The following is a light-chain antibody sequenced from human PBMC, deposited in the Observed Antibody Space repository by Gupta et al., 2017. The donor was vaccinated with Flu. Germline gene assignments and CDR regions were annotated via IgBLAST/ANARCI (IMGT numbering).Light chain of an antibody. CDR1: QSVSSY. CDR2: DAS. Sequence: TLSLSPGERATLSCRASQSVSSYLAWYQQKPGQAPRLLIYDASNRATGIPARFSGSGSGTDFTLTISSLEPEDFAVYYCQQRSNWPPGYTFGQGTKLEIK. CDR3: QQRSNWPPGYT. V-gene: IGKV3-11*01. J-gene: IGKJ2*01.